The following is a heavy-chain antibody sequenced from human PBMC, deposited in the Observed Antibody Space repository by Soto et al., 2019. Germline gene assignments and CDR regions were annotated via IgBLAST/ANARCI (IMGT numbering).Heavy chain of an antibody. CDR3: AGEYYYDSSGYGAEDDAFDI. CDR1: GGSISSYY. D-gene: IGHD3-22*01. V-gene: IGHV4-59*12. Sequence: SETLSLTCTVSGGSISSYYWSWIRQPPGKGLEWIGYIYYSGSTNYNPSLKSRVTISVDTSKNQFSLKLSSVTAADTAVYYCAGEYYYDSSGYGAEDDAFDIWGQGTMVTVSS. CDR2: IYYSGST. J-gene: IGHJ3*02.